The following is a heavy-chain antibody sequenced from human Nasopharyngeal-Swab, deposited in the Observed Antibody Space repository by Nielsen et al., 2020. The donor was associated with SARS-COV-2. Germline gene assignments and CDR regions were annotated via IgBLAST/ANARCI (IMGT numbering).Heavy chain of an antibody. CDR3: ARCEIAAAAIWFDP. J-gene: IGHJ5*02. D-gene: IGHD6-13*01. CDR2: IDPSDSYT. V-gene: IGHV5-10-1*01. CDR1: GYSCTSYW. Sequence: KVSCKGSGYSCTSYWISWVRQMPGKGLEWMGRIDPSDSYTNYSPSFQGHVTISADKSISTAYLQWSSLKASDTAMYYCARCEIAAAAIWFDPWGQGTLVTVSS.